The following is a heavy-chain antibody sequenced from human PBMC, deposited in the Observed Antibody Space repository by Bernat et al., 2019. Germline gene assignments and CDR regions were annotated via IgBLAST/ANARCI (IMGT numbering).Heavy chain of an antibody. V-gene: IGHV3-30-3*02. D-gene: IGHD2-15*01. J-gene: IGHJ6*02. CDR2: ISNDGSSE. CDR1: GFTFNYYA. Sequence: QVQLVESGGGVVQPGRSLRLSCAASGFTFNYYAMHWVRQARGKGLEWVAVISNDGSSEYYADSVKGRFTISRDNSKNTLYLQMNSLSTEDTAVYYCTKTRVGCGGVSCYSPYYYYGMDVWGQGTTVTVSS. CDR3: TKTRVGCGGVSCYSPYYYYGMDV.